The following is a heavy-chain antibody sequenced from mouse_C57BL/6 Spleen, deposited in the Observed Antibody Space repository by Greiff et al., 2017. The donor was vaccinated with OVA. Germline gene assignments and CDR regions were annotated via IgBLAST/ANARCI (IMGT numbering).Heavy chain of an antibody. CDR3: ARSGLVRDWYLAV. V-gene: IGHV1-64*01. D-gene: IGHD1-1*01. CDR1: GYTFTSYW. CDR2: IHPNSGST. Sequence: QVQLQQPGAELVKPGASVKLSCKASGYTFTSYWMHWVKQRPGQGLEWIGMIHPNSGSTNYNEKFKSKATLTVDKSSSTAYMQLSSLTSEDSAVYYCARSGLVRDWYLAVWGTGTTVTGFS. J-gene: IGHJ1*03.